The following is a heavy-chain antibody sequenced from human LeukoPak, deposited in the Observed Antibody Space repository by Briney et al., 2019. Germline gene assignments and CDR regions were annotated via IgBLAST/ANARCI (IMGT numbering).Heavy chain of an antibody. CDR1: GFTFSSYS. CDR3: ARKAGTGAFDI. CDR2: ISSSSSYI. Sequence: GGSLRLSCAASGFTFSSYSMNWVRQAPGEGLEWVSSISSSSSYIYYADSVEGRFTISRDNAKNSLYLQMNRLRAEDTAVYYCARKAGTGAFDIWGQGTMVTVSS. D-gene: IGHD6-19*01. V-gene: IGHV3-21*01. J-gene: IGHJ3*02.